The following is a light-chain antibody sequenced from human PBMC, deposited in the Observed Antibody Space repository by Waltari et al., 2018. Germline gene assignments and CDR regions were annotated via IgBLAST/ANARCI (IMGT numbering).Light chain of an antibody. CDR2: LKSDGSH. CDR3: QTWGTDSRV. Sequence: QLVLTQSPSASASLGASVKPTCTLSGGHSGHALAWHQQQPEKGPRYLMKLKSDGSHHKGDGIPDRFSGSSSGAERYLSISSVQSEDEADYYCQTWGTDSRVFGGGTKLTVL. V-gene: IGLV4-69*01. CDR1: GGHSGHA. J-gene: IGLJ3*02.